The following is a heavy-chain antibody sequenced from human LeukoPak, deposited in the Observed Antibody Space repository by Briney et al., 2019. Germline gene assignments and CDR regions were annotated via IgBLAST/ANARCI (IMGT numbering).Heavy chain of an antibody. J-gene: IGHJ4*02. CDR2: IYSDGGT. CDR3: ARDSNGPAF. D-gene: IGHD6-19*01. Sequence: GVSLRLSCVASGFTVSNSYMSWVRQAPGKGLEWVSVIYSDGGTFYSDSMKGRFTISRDYSKSTLYLQMNSLRADDTAVYYCARDSNGPAFWGQGALVTVSS. CDR1: GFTVSNSY. V-gene: IGHV3-53*01.